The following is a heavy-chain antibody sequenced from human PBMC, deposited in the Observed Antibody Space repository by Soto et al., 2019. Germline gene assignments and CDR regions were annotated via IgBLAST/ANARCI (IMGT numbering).Heavy chain of an antibody. CDR1: GGTFSSYA. Sequence: GASVKVSCKASGGTFSSYAISWVRQAPGQGLEWMGGIIPIFGTANYAQKFQGRVTITADESTSTAYMELSSLRSEDTAVYYCAREGRWAYYYDSESRFDPWGQGTLVTV. J-gene: IGHJ5*02. CDR2: IIPIFGTA. D-gene: IGHD3-22*01. CDR3: AREGRWAYYYDSESRFDP. V-gene: IGHV1-69*13.